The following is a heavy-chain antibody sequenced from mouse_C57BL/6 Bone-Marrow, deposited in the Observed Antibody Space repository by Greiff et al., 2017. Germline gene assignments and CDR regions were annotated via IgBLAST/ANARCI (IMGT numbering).Heavy chain of an antibody. J-gene: IGHJ2*01. V-gene: IGHV14-4*01. CDR1: GFNIKDDY. CDR3: TRAYYYVTYYFDY. Sequence: VQLKGSGAELVRPGASVKLSCTASGFNIKDDYMHGVKQRPEQGLDGIGWIDPENGDTEYASKFQGKAPITADTSSNTAYLQLSSLTSEDTAVYYCTRAYYYVTYYFDYWGQGTTLTVSS. CDR2: IDPENGDT. D-gene: IGHD1-1*01.